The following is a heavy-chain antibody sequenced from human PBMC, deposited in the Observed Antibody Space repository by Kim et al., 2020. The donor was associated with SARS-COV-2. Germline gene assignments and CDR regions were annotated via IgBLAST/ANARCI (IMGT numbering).Heavy chain of an antibody. J-gene: IGHJ5*02. CDR3: ARDKGRCSSTSCSNWFDP. V-gene: IGHV3-30-3*01. Sequence: GGSLRLSCAASGFTFSSYAMHWVRQAPGKGLEWVAVISYDGSNKYYADSVKGRFTISRDNSKNTLYLQMNSLRAEDTAVYYCARDKGRCSSTSCSNWFDPWGQGTLVTVSS. D-gene: IGHD2-2*01. CDR1: GFTFSSYA. CDR2: ISYDGSNK.